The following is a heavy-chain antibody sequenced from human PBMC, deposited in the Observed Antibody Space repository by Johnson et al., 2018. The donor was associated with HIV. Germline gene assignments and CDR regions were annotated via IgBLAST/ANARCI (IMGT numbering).Heavy chain of an antibody. Sequence: QMQLVESGVGVVQPGRSLRLSCAASGFTFNSYGMHWVRQAPGKGLEWVAVIWYDGSNKYYADSVKGRFTISRDNSKNTLYLQMESLRADDTALYYCARDKDYGGNHDAFDIWGQGTMVTVSS. D-gene: IGHD4-23*01. J-gene: IGHJ3*02. V-gene: IGHV3-33*01. CDR1: GFTFNSYG. CDR2: IWYDGSNK. CDR3: ARDKDYGGNHDAFDI.